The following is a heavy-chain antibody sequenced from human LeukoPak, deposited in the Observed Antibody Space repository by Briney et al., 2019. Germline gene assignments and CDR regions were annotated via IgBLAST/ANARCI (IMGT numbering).Heavy chain of an antibody. CDR1: GFTFSTYA. J-gene: IGHJ4*02. V-gene: IGHV3-33*01. D-gene: IGHD2-8*01. CDR3: ARDHCTNGVCYSDY. CDR2: IWYDGSNK. Sequence: GSLRLSCAASGFTFSTYAMHWVRQAPGKGLEWVAVIWYDGSNKYYADSVKGRFTISRDNSKNTLSLQMNSLRAEDTAVYYCARDHCTNGVCYSDYWGQGTLVTVST.